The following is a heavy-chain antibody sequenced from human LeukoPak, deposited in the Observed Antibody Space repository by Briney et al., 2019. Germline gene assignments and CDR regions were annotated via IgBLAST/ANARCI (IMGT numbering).Heavy chain of an antibody. CDR1: GFTFSRNG. CDR2: IWYDGSNK. V-gene: IGHV3-33*01. Sequence: GGSQRLSCAASGFTFSRNGMHWVRQAPGKGLEWVAVIWYDGSNKYYADSVKGRFTISRDNSKNTLYLQVNSPRAEDTAVYYCASGRLNYFYAMDIWGQGTTVTVSS. J-gene: IGHJ6*02. CDR3: ASGRLNYFYAMDI.